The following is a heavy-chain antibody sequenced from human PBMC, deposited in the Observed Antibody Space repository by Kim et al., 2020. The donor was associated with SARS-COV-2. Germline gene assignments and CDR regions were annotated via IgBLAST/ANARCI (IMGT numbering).Heavy chain of an antibody. CDR2: IHPDGSTT. V-gene: IGHV3-74*01. J-gene: IGHJ4*02. Sequence: GGSLRLSCAASGFTLSKYWIHWVRQVPGKGLVWVARIHPDGSTTTYADSVRGRFTISRDNAKNTVYLQMNSLRAEDTAVYYCARRGEDSGFALVYWGQGTLVTVSS. D-gene: IGHD5-12*01. CDR3: ARRGEDSGFALVY. CDR1: GFTLSKYW.